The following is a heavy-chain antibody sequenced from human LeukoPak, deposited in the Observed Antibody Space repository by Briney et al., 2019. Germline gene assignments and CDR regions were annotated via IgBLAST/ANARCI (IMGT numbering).Heavy chain of an antibody. V-gene: IGHV3-30-3*01. CDR2: MSYDGTNK. D-gene: IGHD2-21*02. CDR3: ARDPRGYCGGDCCPYY. CDR1: GFTFSNYG. Sequence: GGSLRLSCAASGFTFSNYGMHWVRRAPGKGLEWLAVMSYDGTNKYYADSVKGRFTISRDSSKNTLFLQMNSLRVEDTAVYYCARDPRGYCGGDCCPYYWGQGTLVIVSS. J-gene: IGHJ4*02.